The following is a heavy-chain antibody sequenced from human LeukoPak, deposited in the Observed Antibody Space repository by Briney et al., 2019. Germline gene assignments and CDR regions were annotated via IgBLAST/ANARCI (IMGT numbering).Heavy chain of an antibody. D-gene: IGHD3-3*01. Sequence: RGRSLRLSCAASGFTFSSYGMHWVRQAPGKGLEWVAVISYDGSNKYYADSVKGRFTISRDNSKNTLYLQMNSLRAEDTAVYYCAKDMGGGSRTYYDFWSFYYYGMDVWGQGTTVTVSS. CDR1: GFTFSSYG. CDR3: AKDMGGGSRTYYDFWSFYYYGMDV. CDR2: ISYDGSNK. J-gene: IGHJ6*02. V-gene: IGHV3-30*18.